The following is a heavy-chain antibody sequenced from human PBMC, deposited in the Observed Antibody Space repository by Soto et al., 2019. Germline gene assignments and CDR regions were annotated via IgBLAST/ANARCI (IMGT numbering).Heavy chain of an antibody. J-gene: IGHJ6*03. V-gene: IGHV3-21*01. D-gene: IGHD2-15*01. CDR1: GFTFSSYS. CDR3: ARDEAAYCSGGSCRKKIYYYYMDV. Sequence: GGSLRLSCAASGFTFSSYSMNWVRQAPGKGLEWVSSISSSSYIYYADSVKGRFTISRDNAKNSLYLQMNSLRAEDTAVYYCARDEAAYCSGGSCRKKIYYYYMDVWGKGTTVTVSS. CDR2: ISSSSYI.